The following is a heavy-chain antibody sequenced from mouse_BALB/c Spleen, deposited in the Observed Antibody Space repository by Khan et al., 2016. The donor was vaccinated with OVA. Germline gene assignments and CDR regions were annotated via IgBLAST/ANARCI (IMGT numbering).Heavy chain of an antibody. Sequence: EVELVESGGGLVKPGGSLKFSCAASGFTFSNYAMSWVRQTPEKRLEWVATISSGGSYTYYPDSVKGRFTISRDNAKNTLYLQMSSLRSEDTAMYYCVRVAWRYFDYWGQGTTLTVSS. CDR2: ISSGGSYT. J-gene: IGHJ2*01. V-gene: IGHV5-9-3*01. CDR1: GFTFSNYA. CDR3: VRVAWRYFDY.